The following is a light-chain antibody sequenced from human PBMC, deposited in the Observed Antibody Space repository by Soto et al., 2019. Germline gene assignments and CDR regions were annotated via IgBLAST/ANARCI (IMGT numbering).Light chain of an antibody. CDR1: SSNIASNT. CDR2: SND. CDR3: CSYAGGYTFDV. J-gene: IGLJ1*01. V-gene: IGLV1-44*01. Sequence: QSVLTQPPSASGTPGQRVTVSCSGSSSNIASNTVNWYQQLPGTAPKLLIYSNDQRPSGVPDRFSASKSGTSASLAISGLQSEDEADYYCCSYAGGYTFDVFGTGTKVTVL.